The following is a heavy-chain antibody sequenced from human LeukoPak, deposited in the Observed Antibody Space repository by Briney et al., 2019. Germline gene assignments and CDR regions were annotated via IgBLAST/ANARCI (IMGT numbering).Heavy chain of an antibody. D-gene: IGHD3-9*01. CDR3: ARADYDILTGYSPLPDY. CDR1: GGSISSSSYY. J-gene: IGHJ4*02. CDR2: IYYSGST. V-gene: IGHV4-39*01. Sequence: SETLSLTCTVSGGSISSSSYYWGWIHQPPGKGLEWIGSIYYSGSTYYNPSLKSRVTISVDTSKNQFSLKLSSVTAADTAVYYCARADYDILTGYSPLPDYWGQGTLVTVSS.